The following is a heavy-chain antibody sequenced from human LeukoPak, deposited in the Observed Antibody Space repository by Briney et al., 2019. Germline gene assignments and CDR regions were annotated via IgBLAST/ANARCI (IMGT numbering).Heavy chain of an antibody. CDR3: AKDLTPDGLYELDS. V-gene: IGHV3-23*01. J-gene: IGHJ4*02. CDR2: IIGNGRDI. D-gene: IGHD5/OR15-5a*01. CDR1: GFSFSIYA. Sequence: PGGSLRLSCAASGFSFSIYAMDWVRQAPGKGLESVSLIIGNGRDIRYADSVKGRFTISRDNSKNILYLQMNSLRAEDTAVYFCAKDLTPDGLYELDSWGQGTLVTVSS.